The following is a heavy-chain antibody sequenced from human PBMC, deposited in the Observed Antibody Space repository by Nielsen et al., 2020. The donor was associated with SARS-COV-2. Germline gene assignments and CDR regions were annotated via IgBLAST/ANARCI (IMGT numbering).Heavy chain of an antibody. CDR1: GFTFDDYA. Sequence: GESLKISCAASGFTFDDYAMHWVRQAPGKGLEWVAVISYDGSNKYYADSVKGRFTISRDNSKNTLYLQMNSLRAEDTAVYYCAKDGNYYDFWSGYAAMGNYYYYYYRDVWGKGTTVTVSS. J-gene: IGHJ6*03. V-gene: IGHV3-30*18. CDR3: AKDGNYYDFWSGYAAMGNYYYYYYRDV. D-gene: IGHD3-3*01. CDR2: ISYDGSNK.